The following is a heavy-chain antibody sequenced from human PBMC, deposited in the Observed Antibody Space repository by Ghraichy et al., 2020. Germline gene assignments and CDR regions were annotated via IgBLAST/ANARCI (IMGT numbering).Heavy chain of an antibody. CDR3: ARGSEDHLTMGSSLDV. CDR2: AYETGST. CDR1: RGSIFSHF. Sequence: SETLSLTCTVSRGSIFSHFWTWIRQPPGKDLEWIGYAYETGSTSYNASLKSRVTISVDTSKDQFSLKLTSVTAADTAVYFCARGSEDHLTMGSSLDVCGHGTTVTVSS. D-gene: IGHD2-2*01. J-gene: IGHJ6*02. V-gene: IGHV4-59*11.